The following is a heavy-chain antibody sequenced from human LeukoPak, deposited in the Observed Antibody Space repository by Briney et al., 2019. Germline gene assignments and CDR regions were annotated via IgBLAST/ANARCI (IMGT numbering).Heavy chain of an antibody. CDR3: ARGWDYDSGGRPTAYVY. CDR1: GGTFSNYA. D-gene: IGHD3-22*01. CDR2: IISLFGTA. Sequence: SVKVSCKASGGTFSNYAINWVRQAPGPGLEWMGGIISLFGTANYAQKFQGRVTITADESTSTVYMELKSLKSEDTAVYYCARGWDYDSGGRPTAYVYWGQGTLVTVSS. J-gene: IGHJ4*02. V-gene: IGHV1-69*13.